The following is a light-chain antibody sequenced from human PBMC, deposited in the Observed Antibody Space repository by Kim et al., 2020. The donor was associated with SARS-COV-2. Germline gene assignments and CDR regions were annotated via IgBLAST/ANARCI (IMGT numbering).Light chain of an antibody. Sequence: SPGERATISCRASQSNSTHFLAWYQKKRGQPPRLLNHHTYHRATGIPNRFSGSGSGTDFTLTISRLEPEDAAIYFCQWYGAAPWTFGQGTKVDIK. CDR3: QWYGAAPWT. V-gene: IGKV3-20*01. J-gene: IGKJ1*01. CDR2: HTY. CDR1: QSNSTHF.